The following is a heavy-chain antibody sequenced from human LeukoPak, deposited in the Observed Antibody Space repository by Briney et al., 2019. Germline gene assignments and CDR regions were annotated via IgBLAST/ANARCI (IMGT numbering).Heavy chain of an antibody. Sequence: GGSLRLSCAASGFTVSSNYMSWVRQAPGKGLEWVSVIYSGGSTYYADSVKGRFTISRDNSKNTLYLQMNSLRAEDTAVYYCASSWFGELRSDYWGQGTLVTVSS. CDR1: GFTVSSNY. D-gene: IGHD3-10*01. CDR2: IYSGGST. V-gene: IGHV3-66*01. CDR3: ASSWFGELRSDY. J-gene: IGHJ4*02.